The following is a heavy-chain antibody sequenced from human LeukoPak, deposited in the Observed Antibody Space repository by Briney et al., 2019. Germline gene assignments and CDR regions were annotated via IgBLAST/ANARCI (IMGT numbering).Heavy chain of an antibody. CDR2: ISAYNGNA. V-gene: IGHV1-18*01. Sequence: ASVKVSCKASGYTFTSYVISWVRQAPGQGLAGMGWISAYNGNANYAQKLQGGVTISTDTSKSSRYMELRSLRAEDSAVYYCARGRSYFDIWGQGAMVTVSS. CDR3: ARGRSYFDI. D-gene: IGHD1-26*01. CDR1: GYTFTSYV. J-gene: IGHJ3*02.